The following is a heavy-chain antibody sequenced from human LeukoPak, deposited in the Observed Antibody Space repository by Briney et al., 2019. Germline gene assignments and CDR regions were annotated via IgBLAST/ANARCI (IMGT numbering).Heavy chain of an antibody. J-gene: IGHJ4*02. CDR2: IRYDGSNK. V-gene: IGHV3-30*02. D-gene: IGHD6-13*01. Sequence: PGGSLRLSCAASGFAFDDYAMHWVRQAPGKGLEWVAFIRYDGSNKYYADSVKGRFTISRDNSKNTLYLQMNSLRAEDTAVYYCANEPLYSSSPFDYWGQGTLVTVSS. CDR3: ANEPLYSSSPFDY. CDR1: GFAFDDYA.